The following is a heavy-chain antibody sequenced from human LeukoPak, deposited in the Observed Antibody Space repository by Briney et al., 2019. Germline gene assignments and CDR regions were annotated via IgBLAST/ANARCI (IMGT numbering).Heavy chain of an antibody. CDR1: GYSISSGYY. J-gene: IGHJ4*02. CDR3: ARYCSGGSCYPSYYFDY. Sequence: SETLSLTCTVSGYSISSGYYWGWVRQPPGKGLEWIGNIYHSGSTYFNPSLKSRVTISVDTSKNQFSLKLSSVTAADTAVYYCARYCSGGSCYPSYYFDYWGQGTLVTVSS. D-gene: IGHD2-15*01. CDR2: IYHSGST. V-gene: IGHV4-38-2*02.